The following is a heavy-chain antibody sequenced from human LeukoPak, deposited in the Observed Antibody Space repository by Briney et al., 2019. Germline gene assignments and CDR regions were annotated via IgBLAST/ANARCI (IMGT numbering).Heavy chain of an antibody. J-gene: IGHJ4*02. Sequence: GGSLRLSCAASGFTSSSNTMNWVRQAPGKGLEWVSSISSSSYIYHADSVKGRFTISRDNAKKSLYLQMNSLRAEDTAVYYCARDTYCSGGSCYSDYWGQGTLVTVSS. CDR3: ARDTYCSGGSCYSDY. CDR2: ISSSSYI. D-gene: IGHD2-15*01. V-gene: IGHV3-21*01. CDR1: GFTSSSNT.